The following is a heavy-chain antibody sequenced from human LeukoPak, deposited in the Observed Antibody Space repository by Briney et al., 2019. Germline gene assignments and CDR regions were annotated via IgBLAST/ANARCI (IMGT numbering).Heavy chain of an antibody. Sequence: GGSLRLSCAASGFTLRSYTMNWVRQAPGKGLEWVSSIGISSNKIYYADSVKGRFIISRDNAKNSVYLQMNSLRAEDTAVYYCARELAAGGTNPYYYYYGLDVWGQGTTVTVSS. V-gene: IGHV3-21*01. CDR1: GFTLRSYT. CDR2: IGISSNKI. D-gene: IGHD6-13*01. J-gene: IGHJ6*02. CDR3: ARELAAGGTNPYYYYYGLDV.